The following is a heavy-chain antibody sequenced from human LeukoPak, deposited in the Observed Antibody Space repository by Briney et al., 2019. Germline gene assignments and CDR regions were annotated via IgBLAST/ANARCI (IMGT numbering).Heavy chain of an antibody. CDR3: ARDPGPGYNSGWYRGKNNWFDP. D-gene: IGHD6-19*01. Sequence: GASVKVSCKASGYTFTGYYMHWVRQAPGQGLEWMGWINPNSGGTNYAQNFQGRVTMTRDTSISTAYMELSRLRSDDTAVYYCARDPGPGYNSGWYRGKNNWFDPWGQGTLVTVSS. J-gene: IGHJ5*02. CDR1: GYTFTGYY. CDR2: INPNSGGT. V-gene: IGHV1-2*02.